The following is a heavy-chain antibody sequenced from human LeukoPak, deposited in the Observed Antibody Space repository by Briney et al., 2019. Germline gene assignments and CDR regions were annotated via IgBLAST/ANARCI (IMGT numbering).Heavy chain of an antibody. D-gene: IGHD1-26*01. Sequence: GGSLRLSCAASGFSFSTIYMSWVRQTPGQGLEWVANINEDGTAEYYVDSVKGRFTISRDNAKNSLYLQMNSLRAEDTAVYYCARDPYRFAFDIWGQGTVVLVSS. CDR2: INEDGTAE. J-gene: IGHJ3*02. V-gene: IGHV3-7*03. CDR3: ARDPYRFAFDI. CDR1: GFSFSTIY.